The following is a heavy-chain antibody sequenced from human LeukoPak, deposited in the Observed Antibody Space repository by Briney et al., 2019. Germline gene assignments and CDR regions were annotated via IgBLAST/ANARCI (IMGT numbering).Heavy chain of an antibody. J-gene: IGHJ5*02. V-gene: IGHV4-34*01. Sequence: PTETLSLTFARYGRPFRGSFWRSIRQTPGKGLGWIEAISHNGTSTYNPSLQSRIYQSADPANSQFSLRLTSVTAADTAVYYCARGIFYGVRNQYIWFGLWGQGTLVTVSS. CDR2: ISHNGTS. CDR3: ARGIFYGVRNQYIWFGL. CDR1: GRPFRGSF. D-gene: IGHD4-17*01.